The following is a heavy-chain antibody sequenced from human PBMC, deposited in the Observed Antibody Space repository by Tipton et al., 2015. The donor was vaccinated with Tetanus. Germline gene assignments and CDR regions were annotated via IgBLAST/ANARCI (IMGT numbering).Heavy chain of an antibody. CDR2: IYQTGTT. CDR3: TKDVGIVLFDY. J-gene: IGHJ4*02. CDR1: GASFSSGDYY. Sequence: TLSLTCTVSGASFSSGDYYWSWIRKPPGKDLEWIGYIYQTGTTYYNPSLKGRVTISMDRSNTQFSLRLDSLTAADTAVYYCTKDVGIVLFDYWGQGTLVTVSS. V-gene: IGHV4-30-4*01. D-gene: IGHD2-8*01.